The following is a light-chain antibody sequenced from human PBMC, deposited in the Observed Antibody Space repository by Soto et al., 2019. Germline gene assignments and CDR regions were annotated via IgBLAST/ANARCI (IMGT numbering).Light chain of an antibody. CDR3: NSYTNSSAVV. V-gene: IGLV2-14*01. CDR1: RDDIGAYDY. J-gene: IGLJ2*01. Sequence: QSALTRPVSVSGSPGQSITISCAGTRDDIGAYDYVSWYQQHPGNAPKLLVYEVTNRPSGVSDRFSGSKSGNTASLTISGLQAEDEADYYCNSYTNSSAVVFGGGTKVTVL. CDR2: EVT.